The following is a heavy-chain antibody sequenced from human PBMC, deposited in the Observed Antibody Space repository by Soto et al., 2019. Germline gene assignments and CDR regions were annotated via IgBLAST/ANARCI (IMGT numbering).Heavy chain of an antibody. CDR2: INPNSGGT. CDR1: GYTFTGYY. D-gene: IGHD5-12*01. CDR3: ARHHGPTTSENWFDP. Sequence: GASVKVSCKASGYTFTGYYMHWVRQAPGQGLEWMGWINPNSGGTNYAQKFQGRVTMTRDTSISTAYMELSRLRSDDTAVYYCARHHGPTTSENWFDPWGQGTMVIVSS. J-gene: IGHJ5*02. V-gene: IGHV1-2*02.